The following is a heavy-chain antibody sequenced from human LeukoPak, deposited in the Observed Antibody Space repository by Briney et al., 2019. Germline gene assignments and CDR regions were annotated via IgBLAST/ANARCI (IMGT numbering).Heavy chain of an antibody. CDR2: IYSDGTT. V-gene: IGHV3-66*02. J-gene: IGHJ4*02. Sequence: GGSLRLSCAASGFTFSSNFMSWVRQAPGKGLEWVSVIYSDGTTYNADSVKGRFTISRDNSKNTLYLQMNSLRTEDTAMYYCARAPLQYDRQFDYWGQGTLVTVSS. CDR1: GFTFSSNF. CDR3: ARAPLQYDRQFDY. D-gene: IGHD3-22*01.